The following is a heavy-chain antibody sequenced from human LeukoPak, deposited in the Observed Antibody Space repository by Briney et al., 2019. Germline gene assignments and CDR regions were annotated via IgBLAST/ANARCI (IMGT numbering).Heavy chain of an antibody. CDR1: GFTFSTHA. J-gene: IGHJ4*02. V-gene: IGHV3-23*01. CDR2: ISGSGGST. D-gene: IGHD3-22*01. CDR3: AKADSREGTSTRSHDS. Sequence: GGSLRLSCAASGFTFSTHAMSWVRQAPGKGLEWVSSISGSGGSTYYADSVKGRFTISRDNSKNTLYLQMNSLRAEDTAVYFCAKADSREGTSTRSHDSWGQGTLVTVSS.